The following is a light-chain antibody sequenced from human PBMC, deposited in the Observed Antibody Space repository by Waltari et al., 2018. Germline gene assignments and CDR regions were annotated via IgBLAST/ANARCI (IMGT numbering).Light chain of an antibody. CDR3: SSYTSSITLE. J-gene: IGLJ2*01. Sequence: QSALTQPPSVSGSPGQSVTISCSGTSPDVGNYNRVSWYQQSPGTAPKLMIYEVSNRPSGVPDRFSGSKSGNTASLTISGLQAEDEADYYCSSYTSSITLEFGGGTKLTVL. CDR1: SPDVGNYNR. V-gene: IGLV2-18*02. CDR2: EVS.